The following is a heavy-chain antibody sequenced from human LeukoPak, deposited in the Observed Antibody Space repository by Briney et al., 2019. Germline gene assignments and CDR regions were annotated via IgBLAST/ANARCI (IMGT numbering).Heavy chain of an antibody. V-gene: IGHV3-30*18. CDR1: GFTFSSYG. Sequence: GGSLRLSCAASGFTFSSYGMHWVRQAPGKGLEWVAVISYDGSNKYYADSVKGRFTISRDNSKNTLYLQMNSLRAEDTAVYYCAKGRRQWLDLSYFDYWGQGTLVTVSS. CDR2: ISYDGSNK. J-gene: IGHJ4*02. D-gene: IGHD6-19*01. CDR3: AKGRRQWLDLSYFDY.